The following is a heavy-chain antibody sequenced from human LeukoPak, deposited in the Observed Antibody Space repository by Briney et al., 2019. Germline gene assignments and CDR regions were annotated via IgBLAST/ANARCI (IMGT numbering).Heavy chain of an antibody. D-gene: IGHD3-22*01. V-gene: IGHV3-48*04. CDR3: ARGGNTMIVSWTKVLGAFDI. CDR1: GFTVSSNS. J-gene: IGHJ3*02. CDR2: ISSSGSTI. Sequence: GGSLRLSCTVSGFTVSSNSMSWVRQAPGKGLEWVSYISSSGSTIYYADSVKGRFTISRDNAKNSLYLQMNSLRAEDTAVYYCARGGNTMIVSWTKVLGAFDIWGQGTMVTVSS.